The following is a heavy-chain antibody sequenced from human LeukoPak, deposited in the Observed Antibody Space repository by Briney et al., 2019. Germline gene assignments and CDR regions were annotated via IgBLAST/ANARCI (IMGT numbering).Heavy chain of an antibody. CDR3: ASLPGHCSGGSCYSLNWFDP. CDR1: GGTFSSYA. Sequence: EASVKVSCKASGGTFSSYAFSWVRQAPGQGLEWMGGIIPIFGTANYAQKFQGRVTITADKSTSTAYMELSSLRSEDTAVYYCASLPGHCSGGSCYSLNWFDPWGQGTLVTVSS. D-gene: IGHD2-15*01. J-gene: IGHJ5*02. CDR2: IIPIFGTA. V-gene: IGHV1-69*06.